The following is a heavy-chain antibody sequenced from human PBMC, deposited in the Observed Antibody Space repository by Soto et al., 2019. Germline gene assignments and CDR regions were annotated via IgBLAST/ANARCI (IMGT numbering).Heavy chain of an antibody. D-gene: IGHD2-15*01. J-gene: IGHJ5*02. CDR3: ARLTGARYCSGGSCFNWFDP. V-gene: IGHV4-34*01. CDR1: GGSFSGYY. Sequence: QVQLQQRGAGLLKPSETLSLTCAVYGGSFSGYYWSWIRQPPGKGLEWIGEINHSGSTNYNPSLKSRVTISVDTSKNQFSLKLSSVTAADTAVYYCARLTGARYCSGGSCFNWFDPWGQGTLVTVSS. CDR2: INHSGST.